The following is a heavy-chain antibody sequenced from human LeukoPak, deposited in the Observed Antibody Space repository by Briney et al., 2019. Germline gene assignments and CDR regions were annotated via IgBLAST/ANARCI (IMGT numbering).Heavy chain of an antibody. CDR3: ARLKDDVTKFDY. Sequence: GGSLRLSCAGSGFSFSRYWMAWVRQAPGKGLEWGASINQDVSRIHYVDSVKGRFTISRDNAKNSLFLQMNCLRVEDTAVYFCARLKDDVTKFDYWGQGTLVAVSS. CDR1: GFSFSRYW. D-gene: IGHD2-8*01. J-gene: IGHJ4*02. V-gene: IGHV3-7*01. CDR2: INQDVSRI.